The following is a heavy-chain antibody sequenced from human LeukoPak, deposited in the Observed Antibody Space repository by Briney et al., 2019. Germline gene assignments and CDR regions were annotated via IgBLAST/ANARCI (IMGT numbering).Heavy chain of an antibody. CDR1: GFTFSSYA. D-gene: IGHD3-9*01. J-gene: IGHJ4*02. CDR3: ARVDDILTAYPLGFDY. Sequence: PGGSLRLSCAASGFTFSSYAMSWVRQAPGKGLEWVAGISGSGRSTYYVDSVRGRFTISRDNSNNTLFLQVNSLRAEDTAKFYCARVDDILTAYPLGFDYWGQGTLVTVSS. CDR2: ISGSGRST. V-gene: IGHV3-23*01.